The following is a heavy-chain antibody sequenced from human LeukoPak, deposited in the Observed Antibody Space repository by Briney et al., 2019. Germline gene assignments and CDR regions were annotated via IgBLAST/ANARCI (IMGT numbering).Heavy chain of an antibody. CDR1: GFTFSSYW. CDR2: IKQDGSEK. J-gene: IGHJ6*03. V-gene: IGHV3-7*01. D-gene: IGHD6-13*01. Sequence: LGGWLRLSCAASGFTFSSYWMSWVRQARGEELAGVGHIKQDGSEKFYVDSVRGRFTISRDNAKNSLYLQMNSLRAEDKAVYYCTRVLWSSWYGLQPMDVWGKGTTVTVSS. CDR3: TRVLWSSWYGLQPMDV.